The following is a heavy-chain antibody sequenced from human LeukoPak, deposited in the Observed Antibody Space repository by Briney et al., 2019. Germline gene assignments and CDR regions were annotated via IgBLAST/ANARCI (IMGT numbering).Heavy chain of an antibody. Sequence: PSETLSLTCAVSGGSISSSNWWSWVRQPPGKGLEWIGEIYHSGSTNYNPSLKSRVTISVDKSKNQFSLKLSSVTAADTAVYYCARARGADRRVTMVRGVILTDWGQGTLVTVSS. CDR1: GGSISSSNW. J-gene: IGHJ4*02. D-gene: IGHD3-10*01. V-gene: IGHV4-4*02. CDR3: ARARGADRRVTMVRGVILTD. CDR2: IYHSGST.